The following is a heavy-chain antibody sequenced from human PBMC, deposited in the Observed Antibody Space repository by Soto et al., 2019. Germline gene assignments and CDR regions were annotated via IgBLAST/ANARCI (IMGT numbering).Heavy chain of an antibody. D-gene: IGHD2-8*01. CDR3: VGVTPRA. V-gene: IGHV3-74*01. J-gene: IGHJ5*02. CDR1: GFIFSNYW. CDR2: INTDGSMT. Sequence: EVQVVESGGGLVQPGGSLRLSCAASGFIFSNYWMYWVRQAPGKGLVWVSRINTDGSMTNYADSVKGRFTISRDNAKNTLYLQMSSLRVEDTAVYYGVGVTPRAWGQGTLVTVSS.